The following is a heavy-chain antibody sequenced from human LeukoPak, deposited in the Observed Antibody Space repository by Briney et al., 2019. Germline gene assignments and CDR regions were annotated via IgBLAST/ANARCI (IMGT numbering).Heavy chain of an antibody. CDR2: IKPSDGTT. D-gene: IGHD5-12*01. CDR3: ARAVDQDFDY. J-gene: IGHJ4*02. CDR1: GFTFTNYF. Sequence: ASMKVSCKASGFTFTNYFMHWVRQAPGQGLEWMGMIKPSDGTTRYAQRFQGRVTMTRDTSTTTLYMELSSLRAEDTAVYYCARAVDQDFDYRGQGTLVTVSS. V-gene: IGHV1-46*01.